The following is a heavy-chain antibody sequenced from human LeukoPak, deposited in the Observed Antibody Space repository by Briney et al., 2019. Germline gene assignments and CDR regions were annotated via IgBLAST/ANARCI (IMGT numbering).Heavy chain of an antibody. V-gene: IGHV3-23*01. CDR3: VKDGAQPGYYFDF. Sequence: GGSLSLSCSASTFTFTDYSMSGVRQAPGKGLKWVSVVSGDGASTYYADSVKGRFTTYRDNLRNIVYLQMHSLRPDDTAVYFCVKDGAQPGYYFDFWGQGTLVTVSS. CDR1: TFTFTDYS. CDR2: VSGDGAST. D-gene: IGHD1-26*01. J-gene: IGHJ4*02.